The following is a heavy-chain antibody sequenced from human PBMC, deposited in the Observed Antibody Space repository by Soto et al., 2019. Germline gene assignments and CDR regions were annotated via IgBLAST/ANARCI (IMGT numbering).Heavy chain of an antibody. CDR3: ASHIVVVVAEYDY. Sequence: GGSLRLCCAASGFTFSSYAMSGVRQAPGKGLEWVSAISGSGGSTYYADSVKGRFTISRDNSKNTLYLQMNSLRAEDTAVYYCASHIVVVVAEYDYWGQGTLVTSPQ. D-gene: IGHD2-15*01. CDR2: ISGSGGST. J-gene: IGHJ4*02. V-gene: IGHV3-23*01. CDR1: GFTFSSYA.